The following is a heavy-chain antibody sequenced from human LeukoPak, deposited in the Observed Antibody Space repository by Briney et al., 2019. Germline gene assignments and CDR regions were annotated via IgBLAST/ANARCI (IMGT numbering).Heavy chain of an antibody. CDR3: ARDGVVGVPTIGGIDYFYYYYMDV. J-gene: IGHJ6*03. CDR2: ISNTSTR. CDR1: VFTFNSYI. D-gene: IGHD3-16*01. V-gene: IGHV3-48*02. Sequence: GGSLRLSCAASVFTFNSYIMNWVRQPPGKGLEWGSNISNTSTRCYADSVKGRFTISRDNAKNSLYLQMNSLRDEDTAVYYCARDGVVGVPTIGGIDYFYYYYMDVWGKGTTVSVPS.